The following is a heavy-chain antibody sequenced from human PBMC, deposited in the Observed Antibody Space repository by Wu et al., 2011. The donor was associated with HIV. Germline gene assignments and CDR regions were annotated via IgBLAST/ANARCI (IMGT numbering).Heavy chain of an antibody. D-gene: IGHD6-13*01. Sequence: GAEVRKPRVLGERSPARLLEAPSAVLLSGWVRQAPGQGLEWMGRIIPIFGTTNYAQKFQGRVTITADKSTSTSYMELSSLRSEDTAMYYCARQRDAAAVNWFDPWGQGTLVTVSS. CDR2: IIPIFGTT. J-gene: IGHJ5*02. V-gene: IGHV1-69*06. CDR3: ARQRDAAAVNWFDP. CDR1: EAPSAVLL.